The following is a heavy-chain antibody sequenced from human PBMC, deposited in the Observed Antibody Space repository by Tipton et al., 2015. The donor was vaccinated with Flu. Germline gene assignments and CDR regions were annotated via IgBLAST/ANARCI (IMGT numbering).Heavy chain of an antibody. CDR3: TRSLGNSSGSPGY. J-gene: IGHJ4*02. CDR1: GGSFSGYY. D-gene: IGHD3-22*01. Sequence: LRLSCAVYGGSFSGYYWSWIRQPPGKGLEWIGEINHSGSTYYSPSLKSRVTISADTSNNQFSLRLSSVTAADTAMYYCTRSLGNSSGSPGYWGQGTLVTVSS. V-gene: IGHV4-34*01. CDR2: INHSGST.